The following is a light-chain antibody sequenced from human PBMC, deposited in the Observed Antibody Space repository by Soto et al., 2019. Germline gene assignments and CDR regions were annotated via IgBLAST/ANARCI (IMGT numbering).Light chain of an antibody. Sequence: QSALTQPLSVSGSPGQSVTISCTGTSSDVGSYNRVSWYQQPPGTAPKVMIYDVSNRPSGVPDRFSGSKSGNTASLTISGLQAEDESDYYCSSYTSSSTYVFGTGTKLTVL. V-gene: IGLV2-18*02. CDR3: SSYTSSSTYV. CDR2: DVS. CDR1: SSDVGSYNR. J-gene: IGLJ1*01.